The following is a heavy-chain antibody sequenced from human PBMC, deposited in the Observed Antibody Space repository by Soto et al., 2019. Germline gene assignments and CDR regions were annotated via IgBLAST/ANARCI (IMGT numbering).Heavy chain of an antibody. CDR3: ARTPLDYYDSSGYVRAFDI. CDR1: GGSISSSSYY. D-gene: IGHD3-22*01. CDR2: IYYSGST. J-gene: IGHJ3*02. V-gene: IGHV4-39*01. Sequence: QLQLQESGPGLVKPSETLSLTCTVSGGSISSSSYYWGWIRQPPGKGLEWIGSIYYSGSTYYNPSLKSRVTISVDTSKNQFSLKLSSVTAADTAVYYCARTPLDYYDSSGYVRAFDIWGQGTMVTVSS.